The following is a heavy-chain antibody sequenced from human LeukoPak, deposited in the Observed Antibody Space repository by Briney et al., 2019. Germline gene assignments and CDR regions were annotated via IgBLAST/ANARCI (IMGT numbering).Heavy chain of an antibody. CDR3: AKATRLADSSSNYVDFDC. D-gene: IGHD6-13*01. J-gene: IGHJ4*02. Sequence: PGGSLRLSCAASGFTFSSYAMTWVRQAAGKGLEWVSAIGDSTYSADSVKGRFTISRDNSKNTLYLQMNSLRGEDTPVYYCAKATRLADSSSNYVDFDCWGQGTRVTVSS. CDR2: IGDST. V-gene: IGHV3-23*01. CDR1: GFTFSSYA.